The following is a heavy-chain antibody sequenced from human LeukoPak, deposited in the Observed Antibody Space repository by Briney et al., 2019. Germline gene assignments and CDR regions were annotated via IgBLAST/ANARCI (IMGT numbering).Heavy chain of an antibody. J-gene: IGHJ4*02. CDR3: TKDAGFGGKGGSFDF. CDR1: GFTFSSYA. Sequence: GGSLRLSCAASGFTFSSYAMSWVRQAPGKGLEWVSAISGSGGSTYYADSVKGRFTISRDNSKNSLYLQMNSLRPEDTALCYCTKDAGFGGKGGSFDFWGQGTLVTVSS. D-gene: IGHD4-23*01. CDR2: ISGSGGST. V-gene: IGHV3-23*01.